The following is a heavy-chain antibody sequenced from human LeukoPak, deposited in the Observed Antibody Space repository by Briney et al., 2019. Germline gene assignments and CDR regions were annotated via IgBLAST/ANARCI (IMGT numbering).Heavy chain of an antibody. J-gene: IGHJ4*02. V-gene: IGHV3-23*01. CDR1: GFTFSNYG. CDR3: ARTRDFWSGYFDY. D-gene: IGHD3-3*01. Sequence: GGSLRLSCAASGFTFSNYGMHWVRQAPGKGLEWVSAISGSGGSTYYADSVKGRFTISRDNSKNTLYLQMNSLRAEDTAVYYCARTRDFWSGYFDYWGQGTLVTVSS. CDR2: ISGSGGST.